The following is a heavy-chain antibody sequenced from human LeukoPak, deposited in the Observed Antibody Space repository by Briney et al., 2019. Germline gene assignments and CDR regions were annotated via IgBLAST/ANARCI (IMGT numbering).Heavy chain of an antibody. D-gene: IGHD2-8*01. J-gene: IGHJ3*02. CDR3: ARDRGFYCTNGVCYPNAFDI. CDR2: INPNSGGT. V-gene: IGHV1-2*02. CDR1: GYIFTGYY. Sequence: ASVKVSCKASGYIFTGYYMHWVRQAPGQGLEWMGWINPNSGGTNYAQKFQGRVTMTRDTSISTAYMELSRLRSDDTAVYYCARDRGFYCTNGVCYPNAFDIWGQGTMVTVSS.